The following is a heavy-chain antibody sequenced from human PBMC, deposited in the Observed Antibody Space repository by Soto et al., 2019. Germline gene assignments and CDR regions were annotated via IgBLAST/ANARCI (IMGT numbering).Heavy chain of an antibody. V-gene: IGHV1-69*08. J-gene: IGHJ4*02. CDR1: GGTFSSYT. CDR3: ARDKAYIVATRFDY. Sequence: QVQLVQSGAEVKKPGSSVKVSCKASGGTFSSYTISWVRQAPGQGLESMGRIIPILGIANYAQKFQGRVTITADKSTSTAYMELSSLRSEDTAVYYCARDKAYIVATRFDYWGQGTLVTVSS. CDR2: IIPILGIA. D-gene: IGHD5-12*01.